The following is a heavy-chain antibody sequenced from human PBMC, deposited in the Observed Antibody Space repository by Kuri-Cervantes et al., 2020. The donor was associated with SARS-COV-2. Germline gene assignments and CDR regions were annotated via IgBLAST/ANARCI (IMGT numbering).Heavy chain of an antibody. D-gene: IGHD3-3*01. V-gene: IGHV4-39*01. CDR1: GGSISSSSYY. CDR2: IYYSGST. CDR3: ATHDFWSGSTFDY. Sequence: GSLRLSCTVSGGSISSSSYYWGWIRQPPGEGLEWIGSIYYSGSTYYNPSLKSRVTISVDTSKNQFSLKLSSVTAADTAVYYCATHDFWSGSTFDYWGQGTLVTVSS. J-gene: IGHJ4*02.